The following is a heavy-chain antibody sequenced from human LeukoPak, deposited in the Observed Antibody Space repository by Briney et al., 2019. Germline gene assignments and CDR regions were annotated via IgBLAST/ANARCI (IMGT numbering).Heavy chain of an antibody. D-gene: IGHD3-10*01. CDR2: INPNSGGT. Sequence: GASVKVSCKASGYTFTGYYMHWVRQAPGQGLEWMGWINPNSGGTNYAQEFQGRVTMTRDTSISTAYMELSRLRSDDTAVYYCARDPGGSGSYKYYYYYYMDVWGKGTTVTISS. CDR1: GYTFTGYY. CDR3: ARDPGGSGSYKYYYYYYMDV. J-gene: IGHJ6*03. V-gene: IGHV1-2*02.